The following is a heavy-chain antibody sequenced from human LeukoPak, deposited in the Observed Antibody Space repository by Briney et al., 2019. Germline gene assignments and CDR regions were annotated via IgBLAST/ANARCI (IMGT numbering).Heavy chain of an antibody. CDR3: ARQTTGIGWPYYYYYYGMDV. CDR1: GGSISSSSYY. CDR2: IYYSGST. Sequence: SETLSLTCTGSGGSISSSSYYWGWIRQPPGKGLEWIGSIYYSGSTYYNPSLKSRVTISVDTSKNQFSLKLSSVTAADTAVYYCARQTTGIGWPYYYYYYGMDVWGQGTTVTVSS. D-gene: IGHD6-19*01. V-gene: IGHV4-39*01. J-gene: IGHJ6*02.